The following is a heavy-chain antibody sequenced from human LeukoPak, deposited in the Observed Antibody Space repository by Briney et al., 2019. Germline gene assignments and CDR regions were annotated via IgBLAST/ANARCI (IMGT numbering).Heavy chain of an antibody. V-gene: IGHV4-38-2*02. D-gene: IGHD3-22*01. CDR1: GYSISSGYY. J-gene: IGHJ4*02. Sequence: PSETLSLTCTVSGYSISSGYYWGWVRQPPGKGLEWIGTVYHSGSTYYNPSLRSRVTISVETSKNQFSLKVSSVTAADTAVYYCARGALDSSGFFDYWGQGTLVTVSS. CDR3: ARGALDSSGFFDY. CDR2: VYHSGST.